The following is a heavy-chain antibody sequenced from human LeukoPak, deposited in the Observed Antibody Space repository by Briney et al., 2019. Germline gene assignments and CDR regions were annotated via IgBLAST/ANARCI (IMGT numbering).Heavy chain of an antibody. CDR3: ARQSRYSDGSSYFSDDY. V-gene: IGHV4-59*08. CDR1: GGSISTYY. D-gene: IGHD3-22*01. Sequence: PSETLSLTCTVSGGSISTYYWIWIRQTPAKGLEWIGYIHHSGSTTYIPSLKSRVTISIDTSKNQFSLNLSSVTAADTAVYYCARQSRYSDGSSYFSDDYWGQGTLVTVSS. J-gene: IGHJ4*02. CDR2: IHHSGST.